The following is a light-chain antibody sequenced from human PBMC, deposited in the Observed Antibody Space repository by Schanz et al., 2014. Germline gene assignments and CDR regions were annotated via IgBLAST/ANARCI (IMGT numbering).Light chain of an antibody. Sequence: EIVLTQSPGTLSLSPGERATLSCRASQSVGSRSLAWYQQKPGQPPRLLIYGASNRAAGIPDRFSGSGSGTDFTLSISRLEPEDFAVYYCQQHPPITFGQGTKVEVK. J-gene: IGKJ1*01. CDR2: GAS. CDR3: QQHPPIT. CDR1: QSVGSRS. V-gene: IGKV3-20*01.